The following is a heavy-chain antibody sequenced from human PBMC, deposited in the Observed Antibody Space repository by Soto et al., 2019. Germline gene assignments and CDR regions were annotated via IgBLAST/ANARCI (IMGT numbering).Heavy chain of an antibody. CDR2: IYYSGST. CDR1: GGSISSGDYY. Sequence: QVQLQESGPGLVQPSQTLSLTCSVSGGSISSGDYYWSWIRQPPGKGLEWIGYIYYSGSTYYNPSLKSRVTISVDTSKNQFSLKLSSVTAADTAVYYCARAYRRVWDIPTDFDYCRQGTLVTVSS. CDR3: ARAYRRVWDIPTDFDY. V-gene: IGHV4-30-4*01. D-gene: IGHD3-16*01. J-gene: IGHJ4*02.